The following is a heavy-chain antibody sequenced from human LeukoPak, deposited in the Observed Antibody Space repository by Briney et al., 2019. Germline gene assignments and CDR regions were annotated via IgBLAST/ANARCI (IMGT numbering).Heavy chain of an antibody. CDR1: GFTFSSYA. CDR2: ISGSGGST. V-gene: IGHV3-23*01. Sequence: GGSLRLSCAASGFTFSSYAMSWVRQAPGKGLEWVSAISGSGGSTYYADSVKGRFTISRDNSKNTLYLQMNSLRAEDTAVYYCASRPHQGYYYMDVWGKGTTVTISS. CDR3: ASRPHQGYYYMDV. J-gene: IGHJ6*03.